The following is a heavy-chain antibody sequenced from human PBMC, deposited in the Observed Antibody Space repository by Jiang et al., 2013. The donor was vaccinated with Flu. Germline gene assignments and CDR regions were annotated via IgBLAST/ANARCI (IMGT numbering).Heavy chain of an antibody. CDR1: GDSISTYY. Sequence: GSGLVKPSETLSLSCTVSGDSISTYYWSWIRQPPGKGLEWVGHISDSGNTNYSPSLKSRVTISVDTSKNQISLKMSSVTAADTAVYYCARGVGHRGVHYWSGATIYYFDYWGQGTLVTVSS. V-gene: IGHV4-59*01. CDR2: ISDSGNT. J-gene: IGHJ4*02. CDR3: ARGVGHRGVHYWSGATIYYFDY. D-gene: IGHD3-3*02.